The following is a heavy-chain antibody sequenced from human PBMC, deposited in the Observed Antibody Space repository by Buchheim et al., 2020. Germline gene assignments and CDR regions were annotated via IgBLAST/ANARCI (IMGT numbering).Heavy chain of an antibody. J-gene: IGHJ4*02. CDR3: ARDSAFYGDHFDY. D-gene: IGHD4-17*01. V-gene: IGHV3-11*01. Sequence: QVQLVESGGGLVKPGGSLRLSCATSGFTFNDFHMSWIRQAPGKGLEWISYISDSSIYYADSVRGRFTISRDNAKSSLYLQMHNLRAEDTAVYYCARDSAFYGDHFDYWGQGTL. CDR2: ISDSSI. CDR1: GFTFNDFH.